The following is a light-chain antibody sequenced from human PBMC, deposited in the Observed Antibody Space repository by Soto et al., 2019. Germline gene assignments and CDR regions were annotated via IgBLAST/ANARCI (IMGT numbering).Light chain of an antibody. CDR1: QIVRNY. CDR2: DTS. CDR3: HQRSNWPLT. Sequence: EIVLTQSPATLSLSPGERATLSCRASQIVRNYLAWYQQKPGQAPRPLIYDTSNRATCIPARFSGSGSETDFTLTISRLEPEDFAVYYCHQRSNWPLTFGGGTKVEIK. J-gene: IGKJ4*01. V-gene: IGKV3-11*01.